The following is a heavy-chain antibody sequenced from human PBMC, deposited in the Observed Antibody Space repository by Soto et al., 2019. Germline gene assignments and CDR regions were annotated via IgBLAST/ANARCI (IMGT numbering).Heavy chain of an antibody. CDR2: INHSGST. V-gene: IGHV4-34*01. D-gene: IGHD2-15*01. CDR1: GGSFSGYY. J-gene: IGHJ4*02. Sequence: QVQLQQWGAGRLKPSETLSLTCAVYGGSFSGYYWSWIRQPPGKGLEWIGEINHSGSTNYNPSLTSRVTISVDTSKNQFSLKLSSVTAADTAVYYCATASSLRSGRFDYWGQGTLVTVSS. CDR3: ATASSLRSGRFDY.